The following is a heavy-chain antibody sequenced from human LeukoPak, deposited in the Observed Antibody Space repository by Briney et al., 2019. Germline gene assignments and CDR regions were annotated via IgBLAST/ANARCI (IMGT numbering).Heavy chain of an antibody. CDR1: GFNFANHA. J-gene: IGHJ6*02. Sequence: GGSLRLSCAASGFNFANHAMSWVRQTPGKGLEWVSAISGSGGGTYYADSVKGRFTISRDNSKNTLYLQMNSLRAEDTAVYYCAKAHPDSRPIFGVVITPAGGMDVWGQGTTVTVSS. CDR2: ISGSGGGT. CDR3: AKAHPDSRPIFGVVITPAGGMDV. D-gene: IGHD3-3*01. V-gene: IGHV3-23*01.